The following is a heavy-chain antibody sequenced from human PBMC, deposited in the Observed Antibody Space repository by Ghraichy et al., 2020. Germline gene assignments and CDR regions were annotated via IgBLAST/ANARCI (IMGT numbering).Heavy chain of an antibody. V-gene: IGHV1-18*01. D-gene: IGHD1-26*01. CDR3: AKDRDQWDISYFDY. J-gene: IGHJ4*02. Sequence: ASVKVSCKASGYTFTSYGISWVRQAPGQGLEWMGWIGAQRGNTNYAQKFQGRVTMTTDTSTTTAYMELRSLRSDDTAVYYCAKDRDQWDISYFDYWGQGVLVTVSS. CDR1: GYTFTSYG. CDR2: IGAQRGNT.